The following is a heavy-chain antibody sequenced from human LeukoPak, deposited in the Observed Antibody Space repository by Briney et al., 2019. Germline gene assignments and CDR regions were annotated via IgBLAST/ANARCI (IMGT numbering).Heavy chain of an antibody. D-gene: IGHD1-1*01. Sequence: GGSLRLSCAASGFTFSHYGMHWVRQAPGKGLEWVAFIRYDGSNKSYGDSVKGRFTISRDNSKNTLYLQMNSLRAEDTAVYYCARDGNWNDVGFFDNWGQGTLVTVSS. J-gene: IGHJ4*02. V-gene: IGHV3-30*02. CDR1: GFTFSHYG. CDR3: ARDGNWNDVGFFDN. CDR2: IRYDGSNK.